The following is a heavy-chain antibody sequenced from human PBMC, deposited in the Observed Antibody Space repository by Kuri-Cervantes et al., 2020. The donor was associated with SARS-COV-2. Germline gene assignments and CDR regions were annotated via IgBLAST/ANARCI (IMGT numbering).Heavy chain of an antibody. CDR1: GFTFSRYW. J-gene: IGHJ4*02. D-gene: IGHD6-19*01. CDR3: ARAPTLPVAGGFDY. V-gene: IGHV3-74*01. CDR2: ISTDGSST. Sequence: GESLKISCTASGFTFSRYWIHWVRQAPGKGLVWVSRISTDGSSTSCADSVKGRFTISRDNVKNTLYLEMNSLGAEDTAVYYCARAPTLPVAGGFDYWGQGTLVTVSS.